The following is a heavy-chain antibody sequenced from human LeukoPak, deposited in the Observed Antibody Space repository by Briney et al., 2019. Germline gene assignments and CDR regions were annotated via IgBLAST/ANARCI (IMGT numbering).Heavy chain of an antibody. Sequence: GGSLRLSCAASGFTFIDNSMNWVRQAPGKGLEWISYIRSSGSSTYYTDSVKGRFTISRDNAKNSLYLQMSSLRAEDTAVYYCARSRSGYYFDYWGQGALVTVSS. CDR3: ARSRSGYYFDY. D-gene: IGHD3-9*01. J-gene: IGHJ4*02. V-gene: IGHV3-48*01. CDR2: IRSSGSST. CDR1: GFTFIDNS.